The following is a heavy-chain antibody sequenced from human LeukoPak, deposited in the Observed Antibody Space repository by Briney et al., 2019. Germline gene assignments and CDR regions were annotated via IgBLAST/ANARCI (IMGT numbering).Heavy chain of an antibody. V-gene: IGHV4-34*01. CDR3: ARQEYYDILTGYYRWFDP. J-gene: IGHJ5*02. CDR1: DGSFSGYY. CDR2: INHSGST. Sequence: SETLSLTCAVYDGSFSGYYWSWIRQPPGKGLEWIGEINHSGSTNYNPSLKSRVTISVDTSKNQFSLNLSSVTAADTAVYNCARQEYYDILTGYYRWFDPWGQGTLVTVSS. D-gene: IGHD3-9*01.